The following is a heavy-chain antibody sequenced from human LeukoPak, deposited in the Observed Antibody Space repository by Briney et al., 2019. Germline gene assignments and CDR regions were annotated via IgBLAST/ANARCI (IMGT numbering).Heavy chain of an antibody. CDR3: ARQSPAFDY. J-gene: IGHJ4*02. Sequence: TGGSLRLSYAASGFTVSIHGMHWVRQAPGKGLEWTSYISSGSRTITYADSVKGRFTISRDDAKNSLYLQMDSLRAEDTAVYYRARQSPAFDYWGQGTLVTVSS. CDR1: GFTVSIHG. V-gene: IGHV3-48*01. CDR2: ISSGSRTI.